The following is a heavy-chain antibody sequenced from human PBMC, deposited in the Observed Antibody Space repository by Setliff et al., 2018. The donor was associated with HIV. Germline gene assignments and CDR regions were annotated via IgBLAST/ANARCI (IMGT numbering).Heavy chain of an antibody. V-gene: IGHV4-39*01. D-gene: IGHD6-19*01. CDR2: LFYNGAT. Sequence: SETLSLTCTVSGGSISSDSYYWGWIRQPPGKGLESIGTLFYNGATYYSPSLKGRVIISVDTSKNQFSLRLTSVTAADTAVYYCARHFRYPGIAVAGIDYWGQGTLVTVS. CDR3: ARHFRYPGIAVAGIDY. J-gene: IGHJ4*01. CDR1: GGSISSDSYY.